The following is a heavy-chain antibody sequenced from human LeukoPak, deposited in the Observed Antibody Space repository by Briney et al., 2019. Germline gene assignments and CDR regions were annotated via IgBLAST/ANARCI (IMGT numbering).Heavy chain of an antibody. CDR2: IYYSGRT. D-gene: IGHD4-17*01. CDR3: AVDAYGDYDYFDY. J-gene: IGHJ4*02. V-gene: IGHV4-30-4*08. CDR1: GGSISSGDYY. Sequence: SETLSLTCTVSGGSISSGDYYWSWIRQPPGKGLEWIGFIYYSGRTYYNPSLKSRVAISVDTSRNQFSLKLSSVTAADTAVCYCAVDAYGDYDYFDYWGQGTLVTVSS.